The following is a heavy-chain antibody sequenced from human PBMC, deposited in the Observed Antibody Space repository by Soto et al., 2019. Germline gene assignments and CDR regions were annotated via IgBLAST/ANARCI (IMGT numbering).Heavy chain of an antibody. CDR3: ARVSYCSSTSCPAGDY. D-gene: IGHD2-2*01. Sequence: QVQLVQSGAEVKKPGASVKVSCKASGYTFTSYDINWVRQATGQGLEWMGWMNPNSGNTGYAQKFQGRVTTTRNTSISTAYLELSSLRSEDTAVYYCARVSYCSSTSCPAGDYWGQGALVTVSS. V-gene: IGHV1-8*01. CDR2: MNPNSGNT. J-gene: IGHJ4*02. CDR1: GYTFTSYD.